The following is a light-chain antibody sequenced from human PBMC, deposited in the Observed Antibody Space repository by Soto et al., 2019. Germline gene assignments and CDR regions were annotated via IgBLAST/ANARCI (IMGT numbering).Light chain of an antibody. CDR3: QQYNNWPRT. CDR2: DAS. J-gene: IGKJ1*01. Sequence: ETVMTQSPATLSVSPGERSTLSCRASQSISSDLAWYQQKPGQAPRLLSYDASTRATAIPPRFSGSGSETEFTLTISSLHDEDLAVYYCQQYNNWPRTFGPGTKVEIK. CDR1: QSISSD. V-gene: IGKV3-15*01.